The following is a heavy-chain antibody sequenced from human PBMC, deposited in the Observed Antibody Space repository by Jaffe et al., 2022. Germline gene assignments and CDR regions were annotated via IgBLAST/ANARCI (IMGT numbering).Heavy chain of an antibody. V-gene: IGHV4-34*01. CDR3: ARGQSITMVRGVNTQWSLGD. CDR2: INHSGST. J-gene: IGHJ4*02. D-gene: IGHD3-10*01. Sequence: QVQLQQWGAGLLKPSETLSLTCAVYGGSFSGYYWSWIRQPPGKGLEWIGEINHSGSTNYNPSLKSRVTISVDTSKNQFSLKLSSVTAADTAVYYCARGQSITMVRGVNTQWSLGDWGQGTLVTVSS. CDR1: GGSFSGYY.